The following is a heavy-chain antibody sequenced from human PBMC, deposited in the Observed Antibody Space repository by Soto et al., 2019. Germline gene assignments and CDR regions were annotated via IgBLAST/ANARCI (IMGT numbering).Heavy chain of an antibody. CDR3: ARTYDSSGYPTDAFDI. Sequence: QVQLVESGGGVVQPGRSLRLSCAASGFTFSSYAMHWVRQAPGKGLEWVAVISYDGSNKYYADSVKGRFTISTDNSKNTLYLQMNSLRAEDTAVYYCARTYDSSGYPTDAFDIWGQGTMVTVSS. J-gene: IGHJ3*02. CDR2: ISYDGSNK. D-gene: IGHD3-22*01. CDR1: GFTFSSYA. V-gene: IGHV3-30-3*01.